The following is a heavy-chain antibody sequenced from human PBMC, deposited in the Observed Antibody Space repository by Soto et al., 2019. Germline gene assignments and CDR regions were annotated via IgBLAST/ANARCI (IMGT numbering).Heavy chain of an antibody. J-gene: IGHJ6*02. CDR3: ARCHPMVRGVTPMLDYYYGMDV. D-gene: IGHD3-10*01. CDR1: GYTFTSYA. Sequence: GASVKVSCKASGYTFTSYAMHWVRQAPGQRLEWMGWINAGNGNTKYSQKFQGRVTITRDTSASTAYMELSSLRSEDTAVYYCARCHPMVRGVTPMLDYYYGMDVWGQGTTVTVSS. V-gene: IGHV1-3*01. CDR2: INAGNGNT.